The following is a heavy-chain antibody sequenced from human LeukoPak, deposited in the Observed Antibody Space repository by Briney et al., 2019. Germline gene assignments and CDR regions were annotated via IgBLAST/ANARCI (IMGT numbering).Heavy chain of an antibody. CDR2: ISGSGLST. Sequence: GGSLRLSCAASGFTFSSYSMNWVRQAPGKGLEWVSTISGSGLSTYYADSVKGRFTISRDNSKNTLYLQMNGLRAEDTAVYYCAKGRRSNDAFDIWGQGTVVTVSS. J-gene: IGHJ3*02. CDR1: GFTFSSYS. V-gene: IGHV3-23*01. CDR3: AKGRRSNDAFDI. D-gene: IGHD4-11*01.